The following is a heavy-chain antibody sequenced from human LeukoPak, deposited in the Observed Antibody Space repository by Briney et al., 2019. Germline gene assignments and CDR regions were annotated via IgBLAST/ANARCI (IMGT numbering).Heavy chain of an antibody. CDR3: AREVGSSSLTFDY. Sequence: GESLKISCKGSGFTFSNYWIGWVRQMPGKGLEWMGVIWPSYSETRYSPSFQGQVTISAGKSITTAYPQWSSLKASDTAMYYCAREVGSSSLTFDYWGQGTLVTVPS. CDR1: GFTFSNYW. J-gene: IGHJ4*02. CDR2: IWPSYSET. V-gene: IGHV5-51*01. D-gene: IGHD2-2*01.